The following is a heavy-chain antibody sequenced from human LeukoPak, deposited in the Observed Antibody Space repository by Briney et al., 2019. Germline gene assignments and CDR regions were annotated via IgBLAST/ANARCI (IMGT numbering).Heavy chain of an antibody. D-gene: IGHD5/OR15-5a*01. J-gene: IGHJ4*02. CDR3: AKGNLRGPPPIIDY. Sequence: GGSLRLFCAASVFTFSSYAMSCARQAPRKGLECVSSICSGGSSTSYPISGKVRVSIFRHNAKNTLYLQMNSLRAEDTAVYYCAKGNLRGPPPIIDYWGQGTLVTVSS. CDR1: VFTFSSYA. V-gene: IGHV3-23*01. CDR2: ICSGGSST.